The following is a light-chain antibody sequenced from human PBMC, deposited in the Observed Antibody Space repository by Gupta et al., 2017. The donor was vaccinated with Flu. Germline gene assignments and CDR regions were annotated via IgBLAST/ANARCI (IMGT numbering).Light chain of an antibody. Sequence: SFLLPQQPPVQVPPGQKARITCGGNNIGSKAVHWYQTGPGQAPVLIVNDDSARPSGIPERFSGSNSGNTATLTITRVEAGDEADYYCQVWDSSSDHVVFGGGTKLTVL. J-gene: IGLJ2*01. CDR2: DDS. V-gene: IGLV3-21*02. CDR1: NIGSKA. CDR3: QVWDSSSDHVV.